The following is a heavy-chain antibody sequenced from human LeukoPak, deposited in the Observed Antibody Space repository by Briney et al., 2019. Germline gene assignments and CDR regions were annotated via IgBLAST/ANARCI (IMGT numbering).Heavy chain of an antibody. D-gene: IGHD6-19*01. CDR2: ISSSSGYI. CDR1: GFTFSSYE. J-gene: IGHJ4*02. Sequence: PGGSLRLSCAASGFTFSSYEMNWVRQAPGKGLEWVSSISSSSGYIYYADSVKGRFTISRDNAKNSLFLQMNSLRAEDTAVYYCARAQSSGWDDYWGQGTLVTVSS. V-gene: IGHV3-21*01. CDR3: ARAQSSGWDDY.